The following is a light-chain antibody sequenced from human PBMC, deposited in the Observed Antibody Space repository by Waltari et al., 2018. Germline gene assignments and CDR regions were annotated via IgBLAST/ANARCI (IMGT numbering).Light chain of an antibody. CDR1: GSAVGSYFL. J-gene: IGLJ2*01. Sequence: QSPLTQPAAVSGSPGQSITISCTGSGSAVGSYFLVSGYQQNPGKAPRLLIYAASRRPAGVSTRFSGSKSGNTASLTISGLQAEDEADYYCCSYAGTNTLLFGGGTKVTVL. CDR2: AAS. CDR3: CSYAGTNTLL. V-gene: IGLV2-23*01.